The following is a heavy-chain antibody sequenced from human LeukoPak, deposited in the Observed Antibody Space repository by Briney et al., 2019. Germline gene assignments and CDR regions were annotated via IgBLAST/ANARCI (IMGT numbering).Heavy chain of an antibody. V-gene: IGHV4-59*01. J-gene: IGHJ5*02. CDR3: ARSTGSTMFIDR. CDR1: GGSISPYY. D-gene: IGHD3-10*02. CDR2: IYYSGNT. Sequence: PSETLSLTCTVSGGSISPYYWSWIRQPPGKGLEWLGYIYYSGNTDYNPSLKSRVAISVDTSKNQFSLKLSSVTAADTAVYYCARSTGSTMFIDRWGQGTLVTVSS.